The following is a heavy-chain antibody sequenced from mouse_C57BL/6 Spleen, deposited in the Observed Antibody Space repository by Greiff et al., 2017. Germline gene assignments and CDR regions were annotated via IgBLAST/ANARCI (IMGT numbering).Heavy chain of an antibody. CDR3: ARRGYGSSYDYFDY. V-gene: IGHV1-39*01. Sequence: VQLQQSGPELVKPGASVKISCKASGYSFTDYNMNWVKQSNGKSLEWIGVINPNYGTTSYNQKFKGKATLTVDQSSSTAYMQLNSRTSEDSAVYYCARRGYGSSYDYFDYWGQGTTLTVAS. CDR1: GYSFTDYN. D-gene: IGHD1-1*01. J-gene: IGHJ2*01. CDR2: INPNYGTT.